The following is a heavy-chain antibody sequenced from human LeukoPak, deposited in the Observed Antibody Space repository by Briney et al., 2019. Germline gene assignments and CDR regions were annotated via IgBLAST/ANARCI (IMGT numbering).Heavy chain of an antibody. J-gene: IGHJ4*02. CDR3: ARGGYSSSWSPFDY. D-gene: IGHD6-13*01. CDR1: GGSISSYY. Sequence: SETLSLTCTVSGGSISSYYWSWIRQPPGKGLEWIGYINYSGSTNYNPSLKSRVTISVDTSKNQFSLKLSSVTAADTAVYYCARGGYSSSWSPFDYWGQGTLVTVSS. V-gene: IGHV4-59*01. CDR2: INYSGST.